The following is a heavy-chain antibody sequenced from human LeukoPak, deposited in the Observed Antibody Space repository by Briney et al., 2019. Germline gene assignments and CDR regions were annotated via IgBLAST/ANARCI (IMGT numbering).Heavy chain of an antibody. Sequence: ESGPTLVKPTQTLTLTCTFSGFSLNTNGVGVGWIRQPPGKALEWLALIYWNDDKYYNPSLNNRLTITKDTSKNQVVLALTNLDPVDTATYYCAHSLFYSEYPIDYWGQGTLVTVSS. V-gene: IGHV2-5*01. CDR3: AHSLFYSEYPIDY. D-gene: IGHD4-11*01. CDR2: IYWNDDK. CDR1: GFSLNTNGVG. J-gene: IGHJ4*02.